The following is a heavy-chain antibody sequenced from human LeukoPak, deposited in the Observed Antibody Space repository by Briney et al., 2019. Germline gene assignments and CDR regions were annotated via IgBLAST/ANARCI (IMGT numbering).Heavy chain of an antibody. CDR3: ARTLYYDSSGYGY. CDR1: GYTFTGYY. J-gene: IGHJ4*02. V-gene: IGHV1-2*02. D-gene: IGHD3-22*01. Sequence: ASVKVSCKASGYTFTGYYMHWVRQAPGQGLEWMGWINPNSGGTNYAQKFQGRVTMTRDTSISTAYMELRSLRSDDTAVYYCARTLYYDSSGYGYWGQGTLVTVSS. CDR2: INPNSGGT.